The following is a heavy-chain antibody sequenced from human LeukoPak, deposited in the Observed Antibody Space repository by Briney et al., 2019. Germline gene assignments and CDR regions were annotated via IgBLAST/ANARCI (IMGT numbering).Heavy chain of an antibody. J-gene: IGHJ4*02. V-gene: IGHV3-48*01. CDR1: GFTFSSYG. Sequence: GGSLRLSCAASGFTFSSYGMNWVRQAPGKGLEWVSYISSRSNIMNYADSVKGRFTTPRDNAKNSLYLQMNSLRAEDTAVYYCARGAQWPYWGQGTLVTVSS. CDR3: ARGAQWPY. CDR2: ISSRSNIM. D-gene: IGHD6-19*01.